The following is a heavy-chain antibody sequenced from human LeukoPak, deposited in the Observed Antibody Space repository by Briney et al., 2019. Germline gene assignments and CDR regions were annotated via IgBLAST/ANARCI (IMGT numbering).Heavy chain of an antibody. CDR3: AREISSWLDYYYGMDV. J-gene: IGHJ6*02. CDR1: GYTFTSYA. V-gene: IGHV7-4-1*02. D-gene: IGHD6-13*01. Sequence: GASVKVSCKASGYTFTSYAMNWVRQAPGQGLEWMGWINTNTGNPTYAQGFTGRFVFSLDTSVSTAYLQISSLKAEDTAVYYCAREISSWLDYYYGMDVWGQGTTVTVSS. CDR2: INTNTGNP.